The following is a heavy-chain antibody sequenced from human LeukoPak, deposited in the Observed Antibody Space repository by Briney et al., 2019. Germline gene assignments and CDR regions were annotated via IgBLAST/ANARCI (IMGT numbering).Heavy chain of an antibody. V-gene: IGHV1-69*06. CDR2: IIPIFGTA. CDR3: ARGGYCSGGSCYRNFDY. CDR1: GGTFSSYA. Sequence: EASVRVSCKASGGTFSSYAISWVRQAPGQGLEWMGGIIPIFGTANYAQKFQGRVTITADKSTSTAYMELSSLRSEDTAVYYCARGGYCSGGSCYRNFDYWGQGTLVTVSS. D-gene: IGHD2-15*01. J-gene: IGHJ4*02.